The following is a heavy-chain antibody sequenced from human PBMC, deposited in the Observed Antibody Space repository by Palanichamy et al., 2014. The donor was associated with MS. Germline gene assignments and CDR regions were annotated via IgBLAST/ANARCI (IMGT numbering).Heavy chain of an antibody. CDR3: ARGNGSGSYILDH. CDR1: GFTFNHYA. CDR2: INYDGSAK. J-gene: IGHJ4*02. Sequence: QVQLVEVWGRAWSSLRGPSRLSCVASGFTFNHYAFHWVRRSPGKGLDWLALINYDGSAKHYANSIKGRLTISRDNSKNVMYLQINSLRIDDTAMYYCARGNGSGSYILDHWGQGTLVTVSS. V-gene: IGHV3-30*03. D-gene: IGHD3-10*01.